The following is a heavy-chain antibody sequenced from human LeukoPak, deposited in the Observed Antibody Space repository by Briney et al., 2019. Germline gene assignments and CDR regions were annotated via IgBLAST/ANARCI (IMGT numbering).Heavy chain of an antibody. CDR2: IYTSGST. CDR1: GGSISSYY. Sequence: SETLSLTCTVSGGSISSYYWSWIRQPPGKGLEWIGYIYTSGSTNYNPSLKSRVTISVDTSKNQFSLKLSSVTAADTAVYYCARLKGAMAGILHYYYVDVWGKGTTVTVSS. J-gene: IGHJ6*03. CDR3: ARLKGAMAGILHYYYVDV. D-gene: IGHD5-18*01. V-gene: IGHV4-4*09.